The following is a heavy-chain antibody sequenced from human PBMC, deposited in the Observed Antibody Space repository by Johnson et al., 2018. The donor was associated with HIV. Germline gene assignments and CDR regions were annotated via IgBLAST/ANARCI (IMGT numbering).Heavy chain of an antibody. CDR3: ARGYYDSRGSDAFDI. J-gene: IGHJ3*02. CDR1: RFTFSNYA. D-gene: IGHD3-22*01. Sequence: QVQLVESGGGVVQPGRSLRLSCAASRFTFSNYALHWVRQAPGMGLEWVAVISHDGSNKYYADSVKGRFTISRDNSKNTLYLQMNSLSAEDTAVYFCARGYYDSRGSDAFDIWGLGTMVTVSS. V-gene: IGHV3-30-3*01. CDR2: ISHDGSNK.